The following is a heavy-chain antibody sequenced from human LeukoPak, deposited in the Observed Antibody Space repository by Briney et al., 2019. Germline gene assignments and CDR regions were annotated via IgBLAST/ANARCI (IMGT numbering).Heavy chain of an antibody. J-gene: IGHJ5*02. CDR3: ARYRYSSGWYGNWFDP. Sequence: GGSLRLSCAASGFSFSTYVMTWVRQAPGKGLEWVAAISYDGSNKYYADSVKGRFTISRDNSKNTLYLQMNSLRAEDTAVYYCARYRYSSGWYGNWFDPWGQGTLVTVSS. D-gene: IGHD6-19*01. CDR2: ISYDGSNK. V-gene: IGHV3-30-3*01. CDR1: GFSFSTYV.